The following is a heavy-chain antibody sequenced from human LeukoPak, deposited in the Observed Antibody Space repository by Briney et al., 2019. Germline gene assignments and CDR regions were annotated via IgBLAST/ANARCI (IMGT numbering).Heavy chain of an antibody. CDR2: ISFDGSNK. V-gene: IGHV3-30*12. J-gene: IGHJ4*02. CDR3: ARDLRGSDDF. Sequence: QTGGSLRLSCAASGFTFSSYGMHWVRQAPGKGLYWVAVISFDGSNKYYTDSVKGRFTISRDDAKNTLYLQMNSLRAEDTAVYYCARDLRGSDDFWGQGTLVTVSS. CDR1: GFTFSSYG. D-gene: IGHD2-15*01.